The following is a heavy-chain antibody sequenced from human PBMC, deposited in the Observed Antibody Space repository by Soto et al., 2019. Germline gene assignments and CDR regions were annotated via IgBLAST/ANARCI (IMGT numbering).Heavy chain of an antibody. D-gene: IGHD5-12*01. Sequence: QVQLQESGPGLVKPSQTLSLTCTVSGVSIASGGFYWAWIRHYPGLGLVWIGSMYSSGTTYYNPSLRSRTTMSLDTSKNQFSLELSSVSAADTAVYYCARDRGSVSGYDYMSWGRGTLVTVSS. V-gene: IGHV4-31*03. CDR1: GVSIASGGFY. CDR2: MYSSGTT. CDR3: ARDRGSVSGYDYMS. J-gene: IGHJ5*02.